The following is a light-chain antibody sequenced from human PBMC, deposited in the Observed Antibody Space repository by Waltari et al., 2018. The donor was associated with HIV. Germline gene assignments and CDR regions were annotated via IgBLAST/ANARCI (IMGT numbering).Light chain of an antibody. CDR1: NIGRKN. J-gene: IGLJ2*01. V-gene: IGLV3-9*01. CDR2: ANT. Sequence: SYDLTHSLPAVSAALAQTASITSGGDNIGRKNAPWYQQKPGQAPVVVIYANTNRPSVIPERFSGSNSGNEATLTISRAQAGDDADDYCQVWESGLVVFGAGTKLTVL. CDR3: QVWESGLVV.